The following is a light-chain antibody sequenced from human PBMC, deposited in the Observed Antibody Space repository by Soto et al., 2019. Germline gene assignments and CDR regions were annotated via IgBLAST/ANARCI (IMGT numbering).Light chain of an antibody. Sequence: EIVLTQSPATLSLSPGEGATLSCRASQSVSNYLAWYQHKPGQAPRLLIYDASNRATGIPARFSGSGSGTDFTLTISSLEPEDFAVYYCQQRSNWPLTFGPGTKVDIK. CDR3: QQRSNWPLT. V-gene: IGKV3-11*01. J-gene: IGKJ3*01. CDR1: QSVSNY. CDR2: DAS.